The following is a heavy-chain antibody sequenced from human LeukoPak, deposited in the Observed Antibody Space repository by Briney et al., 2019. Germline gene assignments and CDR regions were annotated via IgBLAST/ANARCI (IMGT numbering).Heavy chain of an antibody. V-gene: IGHV3-7*01. Sequence: GGSLRLSCAASGFTFRRHWMSWVRQAPGKGLEWVANIKQDGSEKYYVDSVKGRFTISRDNAKNSLYLQMNSLRAEDTAVYYCARDEQQLSPWGQGTLVTVSS. CDR2: IKQDGSEK. D-gene: IGHD6-13*01. CDR3: ARDEQQLSP. J-gene: IGHJ5*02. CDR1: GFTFRRHW.